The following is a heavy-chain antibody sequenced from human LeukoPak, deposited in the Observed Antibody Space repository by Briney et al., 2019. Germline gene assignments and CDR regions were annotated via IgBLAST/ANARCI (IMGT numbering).Heavy chain of an antibody. V-gene: IGHV4-39*07. D-gene: IGHD6-13*01. CDR3: ARLNSNWYMDI. J-gene: IGHJ3*02. CDR1: GGSISSSSYY. Sequence: PSETLPLTCSVSGGSISSSSYYWGWIRQPPGKGLEWTGSVYYTGTTYYNPSLKSRVTISVDTSKNQFSLKLSSVTAADTAVFYCARLNSNWYMDIWGQGTMVTVSS. CDR2: VYYTGTT.